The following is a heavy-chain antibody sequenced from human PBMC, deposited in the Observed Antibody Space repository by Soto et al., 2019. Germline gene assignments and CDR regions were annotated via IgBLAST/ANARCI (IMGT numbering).Heavy chain of an antibody. J-gene: IGHJ4*02. Sequence: WGSLRLSCAASRFTFSGYSMNWVRQAPGKGLEWVSSISSSSSYIYYADSVKGRFTISRDNSKNTLYLQMNSLRAEDTAVYYCAKDRGYCSGGSCYLWDYWGQGTLVTVS. V-gene: IGHV3-21*04. CDR1: RFTFSGYS. CDR2: ISSSSSYI. D-gene: IGHD2-15*01. CDR3: AKDRGYCSGGSCYLWDY.